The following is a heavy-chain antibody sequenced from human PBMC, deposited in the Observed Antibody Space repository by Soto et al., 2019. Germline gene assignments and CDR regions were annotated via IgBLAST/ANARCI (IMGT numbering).Heavy chain of an antibody. V-gene: IGHV3-33*01. CDR2: IWYDGSNK. D-gene: IGHD3-22*01. J-gene: IGHJ4*02. Sequence: QVQLVESGGGVVQPGRSLRLSCAASGFTFSSYGMHWVRQAPGKGLEWVAVIWYDGSNKYYADSVKGRFTISRDNSKNTLYLQMNSLRAEDTAVYYCAADSGYYEVWGQGTLVTVSS. CDR1: GFTFSSYG. CDR3: AADSGYYEV.